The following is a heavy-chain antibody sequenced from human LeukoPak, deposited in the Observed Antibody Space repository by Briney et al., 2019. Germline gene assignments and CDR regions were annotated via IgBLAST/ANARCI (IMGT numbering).Heavy chain of an antibody. CDR1: GGSISSGSYY. D-gene: IGHD6-6*01. CDR2: IYTSGST. J-gene: IGHJ3*02. CDR3: ARRGSSKHDAFDI. Sequence: SETLSLTCTVSGGSISSGSYYWSWIRQPAGKGLEWIGRIYTSGSTNYNPPLKSRATISVDTSKNQFSLKLSSVTAADTAVYYCARRGSSKHDAFDIWGQGTMVTVSS. V-gene: IGHV4-61*02.